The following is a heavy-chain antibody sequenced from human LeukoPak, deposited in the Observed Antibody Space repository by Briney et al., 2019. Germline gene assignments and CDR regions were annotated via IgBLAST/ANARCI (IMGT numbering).Heavy chain of an antibody. CDR2: INPNSGGT. V-gene: IGHV1-2*04. Sequence: ASVKVSCKASGYTFTGYYMHWVRQAPGQGLEWMGRINPNSGGTNYAQKFQGWVTMTRDTSISTAYMELSRLRSDDTAVYYCARGYYYDSSGYYSWGQGTLVTVSS. J-gene: IGHJ4*02. D-gene: IGHD3-22*01. CDR3: ARGYYYDSSGYYS. CDR1: GYTFTGYY.